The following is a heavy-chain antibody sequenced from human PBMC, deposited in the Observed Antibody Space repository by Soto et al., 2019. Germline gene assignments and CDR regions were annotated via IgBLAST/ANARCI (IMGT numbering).Heavy chain of an antibody. V-gene: IGHV3-66*01. D-gene: IGHD5-18*01. Sequence: PGGSLRLSCAASGFTVSSNYMSWVRQAPGKGLEWVSVIYSGGSTYYADSAKGRFTISRDNSKNTLYLQMNSLRAEDTAVYYCARDSGYSYGYDAFDIWGQGTMVTVSS. CDR3: ARDSGYSYGYDAFDI. CDR2: IYSGGST. CDR1: GFTVSSNY. J-gene: IGHJ3*02.